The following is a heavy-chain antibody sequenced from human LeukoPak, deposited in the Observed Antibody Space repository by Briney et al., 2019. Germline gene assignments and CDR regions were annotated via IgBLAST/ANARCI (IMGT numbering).Heavy chain of an antibody. J-gene: IGHJ4*02. CDR1: GFTFSSYS. Sequence: GGSLRLSCAASGFTFSSYSMNWVRQAPGKGLEWVSSISSSSSYIYYADSVKGRFTISRDNAKNSLYLQMNSLRAEDTAVYYCARVGPGRYCSGGSCYSDYWGQGTLATVSS. D-gene: IGHD2-15*01. V-gene: IGHV3-21*01. CDR3: ARVGPGRYCSGGSCYSDY. CDR2: ISSSSSYI.